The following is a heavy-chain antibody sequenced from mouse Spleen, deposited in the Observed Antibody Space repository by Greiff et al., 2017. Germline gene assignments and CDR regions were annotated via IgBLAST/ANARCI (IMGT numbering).Heavy chain of an antibody. CDR1: GYSFTGYY. CDR2: INPSTGGT. CDR3: ARSGLGSWFAY. D-gene: IGHD3-3*01. V-gene: IGHV1-42*01. Sequence: VQLQQSGPELVKPGASVKISCKASGYSFTGYYMNWVKQSPEKSLEWIGEINPSTGGTTYNQKFKAKATLTVDKSSSTAYMQLKSLTSEDSAVYYCARSGLGSWFAYWGQGTLVTVSA. J-gene: IGHJ3*01.